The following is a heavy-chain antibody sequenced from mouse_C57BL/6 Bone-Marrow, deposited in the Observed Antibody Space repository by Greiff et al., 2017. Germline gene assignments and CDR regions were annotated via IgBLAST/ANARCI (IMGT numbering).Heavy chain of an antibody. CDR2: IDPSDSYT. D-gene: IGHD2-2*01. CDR3: ARRLPRRLYYAMDY. J-gene: IGHJ4*01. Sequence: QVQLQQPGAELVRPGTSVKLSCKASGYTFTSYWMHWVKPRPGQGLEWIGVIDPSDSYTNYNQKFKGKATLPVDTSSSTAYMQLSSLTSEDSAVYYCARRLPRRLYYAMDYWGQGTSVTVSS. CDR1: GYTFTSYW. V-gene: IGHV1-59*01.